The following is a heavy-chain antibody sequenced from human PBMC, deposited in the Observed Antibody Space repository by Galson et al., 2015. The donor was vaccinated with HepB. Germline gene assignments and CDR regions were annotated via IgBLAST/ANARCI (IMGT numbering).Heavy chain of an antibody. D-gene: IGHD6-13*01. J-gene: IGHJ4*02. V-gene: IGHV2-70*04. CDR3: ARMGPYSSSWYFDY. CDR2: IDWDDDK. Sequence: PALVKPTQTLTLTCSFSGFSLSTSGMRVSWIRQPPGKALEWLARIDWDDDKLYSTSLKTRLTISKDTSKNQVVLTMTNMDPVDTATYYCARMGPYSSSWYFDYWGQGTLVTVSS. CDR1: GFSLSTSGMR.